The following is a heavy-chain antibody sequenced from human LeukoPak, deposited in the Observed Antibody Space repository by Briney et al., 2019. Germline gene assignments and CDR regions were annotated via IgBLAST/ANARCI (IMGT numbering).Heavy chain of an antibody. CDR2: IYYSGST. V-gene: IGHV4-39*01. Sequence: SETLSLTCTVSGGSISNSYYYWGWIRQPPGKGLEWIGSIYYSGSTYYNPSLKRRVTISVDTSKNQFSLKLSSVTAADTAMYYCARRWTSLGAFDIWGQGTMVTVSS. CDR3: ARRWTSLGAFDI. CDR1: GGSISNSYYY. J-gene: IGHJ3*02. D-gene: IGHD1-26*01.